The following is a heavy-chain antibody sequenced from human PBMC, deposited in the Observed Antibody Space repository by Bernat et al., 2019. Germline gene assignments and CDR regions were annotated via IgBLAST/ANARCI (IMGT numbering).Heavy chain of an antibody. D-gene: IGHD3-3*01. V-gene: IGHV4-34*01. CDR1: GGSFSGYY. CDR2: INHSGST. J-gene: IGHJ6*02. CDR3: ASVPITSFGVDEVYYYYYYGMDV. Sequence: QVQLQQWGAGLLKPSETLSLTCAVYGGSFSGYYWSWIRQPPGKGLEWIGEINHSGSTNYNPSLKSRVTISVDTSKNQFSLKLGSVTAADTAVYYCASVPITSFGVDEVYYYYYYGMDVWGQGTTVTVSS.